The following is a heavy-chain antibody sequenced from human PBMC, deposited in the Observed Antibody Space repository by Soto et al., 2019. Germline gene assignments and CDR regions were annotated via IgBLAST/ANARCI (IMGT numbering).Heavy chain of an antibody. J-gene: IGHJ4*02. CDR3: AKDRSSGWHQFDY. V-gene: IGHV3-30*18. D-gene: IGHD6-19*01. Sequence: QVQLVESGGGVVQPGRSLRLSCAASGFTFSSYGMHWVRQAPGKGLEWVAVISYDGSNKYYADSVKGRYTISRDNSKNPLYLQMNSLRAEDTAVYYCAKDRSSGWHQFDYWGQGTPVTVSS. CDR1: GFTFSSYG. CDR2: ISYDGSNK.